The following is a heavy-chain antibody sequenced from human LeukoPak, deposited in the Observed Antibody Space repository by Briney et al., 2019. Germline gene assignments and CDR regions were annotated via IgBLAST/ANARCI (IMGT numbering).Heavy chain of an antibody. CDR2: IIPIFATA. Sequence: SVKVSCKASGGTFSSYAISWVRQAPGQGPEWMGRIIPIFATANYPQKFQGRVTINTDESTSAAYMDLSSLRSEDTAVYYCARERLAGDAFDIWGQGTMVAVSA. D-gene: IGHD6-25*01. V-gene: IGHV1-69*05. CDR1: GGTFSSYA. J-gene: IGHJ3*02. CDR3: ARERLAGDAFDI.